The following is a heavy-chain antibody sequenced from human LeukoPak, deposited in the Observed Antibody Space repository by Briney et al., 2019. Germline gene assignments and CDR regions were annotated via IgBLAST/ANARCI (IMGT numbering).Heavy chain of an antibody. CDR2: IYHSGST. D-gene: IGHD5-24*01. V-gene: IGHV4-4*02. CDR3: ARLGYNDYVARYFDL. CDR1: GGSISSDNW. J-gene: IGHJ2*01. Sequence: KSAETLSLTCAVSGGSISSDNWWNWVRQPPGKGLEWIGEIYHSGSTSYNPSLKSRVTISVDTSKNEFSLKLTSVTAADTAVYYCARLGYNDYVARYFDLWGRGTLASVSS.